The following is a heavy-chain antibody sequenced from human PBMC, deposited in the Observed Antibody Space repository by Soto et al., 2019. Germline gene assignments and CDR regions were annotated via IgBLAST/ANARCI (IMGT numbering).Heavy chain of an antibody. D-gene: IGHD3-16*01. Sequence: EVQLVESGGGLVQPGGSLRLSCAASGFTVSTKYMSWVRQAPGKGLEWVSVIYSGGSTFYADSVRGRFTMSRDNSKYTVNLQMNRLRAEDTAVYYCARDPWAADYWGQGTLVTVSS. J-gene: IGHJ4*02. CDR3: ARDPWAADY. CDR2: IYSGGST. CDR1: GFTVSTKY. V-gene: IGHV3-66*01.